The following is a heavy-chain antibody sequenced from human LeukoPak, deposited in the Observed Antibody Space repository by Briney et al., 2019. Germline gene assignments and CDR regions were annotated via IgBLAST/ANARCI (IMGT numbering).Heavy chain of an antibody. D-gene: IGHD2-21*02. V-gene: IGHV1-3*01. Sequence: ASVKVSCKASGYTFTSYAMHWVRQAPGQRLEWMGWINAGNGNTKYSQKFQGRVTITRDTSASTAYMELSSLRSEDTAVYYCAREGPCHGGDCYSWAFDIWGQGTMVTVSS. J-gene: IGHJ3*02. CDR3: AREGPCHGGDCYSWAFDI. CDR1: GYTFTSYA. CDR2: INAGNGNT.